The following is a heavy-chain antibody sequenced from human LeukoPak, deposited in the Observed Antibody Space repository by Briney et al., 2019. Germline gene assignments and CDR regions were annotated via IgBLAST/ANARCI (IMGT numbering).Heavy chain of an antibody. CDR2: ISDDGRSK. D-gene: IGHD4-17*01. Sequence: PGGSLRLSCAASGFSFISYGKHWVRQAPGKGLEWVGVISDDGRSKDYADSVKGRFTISRDNSKDTLYLQMNSLRDEDTAVYYCAKRPSDYGDYVSYFDYWGQGTLVTVSS. V-gene: IGHV3-30*18. J-gene: IGHJ4*02. CDR3: AKRPSDYGDYVSYFDY. CDR1: GFSFISYG.